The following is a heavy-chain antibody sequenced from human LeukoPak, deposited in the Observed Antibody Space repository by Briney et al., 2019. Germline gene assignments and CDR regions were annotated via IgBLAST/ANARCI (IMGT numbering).Heavy chain of an antibody. CDR1: SGSISNYY. CDR2: VYYTGST. V-gene: IGHV4-59*01. D-gene: IGHD2-2*01. CDR3: ARALRYGSSSFEY. J-gene: IGHJ4*02. Sequence: PSETLSLTCTVSSGSISNYYCNWIRQSPGKGLEWIGYVYYTGSTNYNPSLKSRVTISVDTTKNQFSLNLSSVTAADTAVYYCARALRYGSSSFEYWGRGALVTVSS.